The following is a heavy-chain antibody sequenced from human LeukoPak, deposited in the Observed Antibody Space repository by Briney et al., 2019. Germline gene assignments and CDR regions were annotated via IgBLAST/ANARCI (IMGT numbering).Heavy chain of an antibody. CDR2: ISSSSSYI. D-gene: IGHD1-26*01. CDR1: GFTFSSYS. J-gene: IGHJ4*02. CDR3: VRDRGTYRPIDY. V-gene: IGHV3-21*04. Sequence: GGSLRLSCAASGFTFSSYSMNWVRQAPGKGLEWVPSISSSSSYIYYADSVKGRFTISRDNAQNSLYLQMNSLRAEDTAIYYCVRDRGTYRPIDYWGQGTLVTVSS.